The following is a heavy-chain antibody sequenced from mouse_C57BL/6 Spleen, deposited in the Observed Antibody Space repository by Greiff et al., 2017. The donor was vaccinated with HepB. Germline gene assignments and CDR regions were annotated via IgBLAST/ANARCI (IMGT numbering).Heavy chain of an antibody. D-gene: IGHD2-1*01. V-gene: IGHV5-4*01. J-gene: IGHJ2*01. CDR2: ISDGGSYT. Sequence: VQLVESGGGLVKPGGSLKLSCAASGFTFSSYAMSWVRQTPEKRLEWVATISDGGSYTYYPDNVKGRFTISRDNAKNNLYLQMSHLKSEDTAMYYCARDPIYYGNLRDDYWGQGTTVTVSS. CDR1: GFTFSSYA. CDR3: ARDPIYYGNLRDDY.